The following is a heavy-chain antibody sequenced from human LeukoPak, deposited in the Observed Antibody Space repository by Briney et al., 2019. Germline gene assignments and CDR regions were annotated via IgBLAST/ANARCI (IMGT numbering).Heavy chain of an antibody. CDR2: IYSGGST. CDR3: ARGTYYDFWSGYYHDAVDI. CDR1: GFTVSSNY. J-gene: IGHJ3*02. Sequence: GGSLRLSCAASGFTVSSNYMSWVRQAPGKGLEWVSVIYSGGSTYYADSVKGRFTISRDNSKNTLYLQMNSLRAEDTAVYYCARGTYYDFWSGYYHDAVDIWGQGTMVTVSS. D-gene: IGHD3-3*01. V-gene: IGHV3-53*01.